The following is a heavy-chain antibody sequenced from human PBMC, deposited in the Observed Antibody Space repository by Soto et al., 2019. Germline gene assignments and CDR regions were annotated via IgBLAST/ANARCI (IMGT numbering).Heavy chain of an antibody. CDR3: ARHEQQPPYYYGMDV. D-gene: IGHD6-13*01. V-gene: IGHV6-1*01. CDR1: GGDVANTSAA. J-gene: IGHJ6*02. Sequence: HTLSLTCAISGGDVANTSAAGNWIRQSPSRALEWLGRTYYRSKWYNDYAVSVKSRITINPDTSKNQFSLQLNSVTPEDTAVYYCARHEQQPPYYYGMDVWGQGTTVTVSS. CDR2: TYYRSKWYN.